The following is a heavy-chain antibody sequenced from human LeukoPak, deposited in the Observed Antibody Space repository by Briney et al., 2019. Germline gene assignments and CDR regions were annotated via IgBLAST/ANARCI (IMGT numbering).Heavy chain of an antibody. CDR2: ISDSGST. J-gene: IGHJ6*03. D-gene: IGHD6-6*01. CDR1: GGSISSYH. V-gene: IGHV4-59*12. CDR3: ARSARTPLNYYYYYMDV. Sequence: PSETLSLTCTVSGGSISSYHWSWIRQPPGKALEWIGCISDSGSTTHNPSLKSRVTISVDTSKNQFSLKLSSVTAADTAVYYCARSARTPLNYYYYYMDVWGKGTTVTVSS.